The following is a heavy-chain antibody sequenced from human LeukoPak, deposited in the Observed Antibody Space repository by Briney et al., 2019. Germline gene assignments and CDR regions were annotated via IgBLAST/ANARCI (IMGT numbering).Heavy chain of an antibody. V-gene: IGHV4-59*12. D-gene: IGHD3-10*01. J-gene: IGHJ5*02. CDR1: GGSISHYY. CDR2: INYSGNT. Sequence: SETLSLTCTVSGGSISHYYWSWIRQPPGKGLEWIAYINYSGNTDYNPSLKSRVTISLDTSKDRFSLRLSSVTAADTAVYYCARDLWFGEYNWFDPWGQGTLVTVSS. CDR3: ARDLWFGEYNWFDP.